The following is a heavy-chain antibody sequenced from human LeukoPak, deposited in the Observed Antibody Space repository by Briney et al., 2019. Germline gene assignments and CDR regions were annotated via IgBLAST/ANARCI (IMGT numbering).Heavy chain of an antibody. CDR2: IYYSGST. D-gene: IGHD5-12*01. Sequence: SETLSLTCTVSGGSVSSGVYSCSWIRQHPGKGLEWIGYIYYSGSTYYNPSLKSRVTISVDTSKNQFPLRLTSVTAADTAVYYCARDRTIRSSDVTYFYGMDVWGQGTTVTVSS. CDR1: GGSVSSGVYS. CDR3: ARDRTIRSSDVTYFYGMDV. J-gene: IGHJ6*02. V-gene: IGHV4-61*08.